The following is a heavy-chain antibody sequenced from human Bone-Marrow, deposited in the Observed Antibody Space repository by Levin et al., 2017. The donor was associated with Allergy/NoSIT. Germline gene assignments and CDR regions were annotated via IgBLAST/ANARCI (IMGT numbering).Heavy chain of an antibody. D-gene: IGHD1-7*01. CDR1: GDSISSSRYY. CDR2: IHYSGST. V-gene: IGHV4-39*01. J-gene: IGHJ5*02. Sequence: SETLSLICTVAGDSISSSRYYWGWIRQPPGKGLEWIASIHYSGSTYYNPSLNSRVTISVDTSKNQFSLKLSSVTAADTAVYYCARHTPPLTATTTWGWFDPWGQGTLVTVSS. CDR3: ARHTPPLTATTTWGWFDP.